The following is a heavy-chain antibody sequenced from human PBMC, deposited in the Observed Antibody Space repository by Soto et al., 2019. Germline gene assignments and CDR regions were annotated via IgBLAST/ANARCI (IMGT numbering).Heavy chain of an antibody. D-gene: IGHD6-13*01. Sequence: LRLACADSGFSVRSDYRAWVFQARGKGLEWVSVIYTGGSTYYSDSVKGRFTISRDNPKNTLYLQMHGLRAEDTAVYYCARVPGSWDSYYYYGMDVWGQGITVTVSS. CDR2: IYTGGST. V-gene: IGHV3-53*01. J-gene: IGHJ6*02. CDR1: GFSVRSDY. CDR3: ARVPGSWDSYYYYGMDV.